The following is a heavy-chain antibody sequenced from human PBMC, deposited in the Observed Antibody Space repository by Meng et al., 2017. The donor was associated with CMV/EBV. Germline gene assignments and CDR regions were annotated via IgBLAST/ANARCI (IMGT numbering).Heavy chain of an antibody. V-gene: IGHV3-21*01. CDR2: ISSSSSYI. CDR3: ARDLEPPYCSSTSCYGVNYGMDV. CDR1: GFTFSSYS. Sequence: GGSLRLSCAASGFTFSSYSMNWVRQAPGKGLGWVSSISSSSSYIYYADSVKGRFTISRDNAKNSLYLQMNSLRAEDTAVYYCARDLEPPYCSSTSCYGVNYGMDVWGQGTTVTVSS. D-gene: IGHD2-2*01. J-gene: IGHJ6*02.